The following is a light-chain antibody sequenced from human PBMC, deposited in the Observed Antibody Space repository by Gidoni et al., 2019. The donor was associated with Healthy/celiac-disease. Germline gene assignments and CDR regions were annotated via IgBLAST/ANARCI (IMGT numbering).Light chain of an antibody. CDR1: QSISSY. CDR2: AAS. J-gene: IGKJ1*01. Sequence: DIQMTQSPSSLSASVGDRVTITCRASQSISSYLNWYQQKPGKAPKLLIYAASSLQSGVPPRFSGSGSGTYFTLTISSLQPEDFATYYCQQSYSRWTFGQGTKVEIK. CDR3: QQSYSRWT. V-gene: IGKV1-39*01.